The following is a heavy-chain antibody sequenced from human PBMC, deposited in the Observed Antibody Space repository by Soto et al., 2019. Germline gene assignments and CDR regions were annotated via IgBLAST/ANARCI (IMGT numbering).Heavy chain of an antibody. CDR1: GGSISSYY. CDR2: IYYSGST. CDR3: ASFLGEIGGPDY. J-gene: IGHJ4*02. Sequence: SETLSLTCTVSGGSISSYYWSWIRQPPGKGLEWIGYIYYSGSTNYNPSLKSRVTISVDTSKNQFSLKLSSVTAADTAVYYCASFLGEIGGPDYWGQRTLVTVSS. V-gene: IGHV4-59*01. D-gene: IGHD3-16*01.